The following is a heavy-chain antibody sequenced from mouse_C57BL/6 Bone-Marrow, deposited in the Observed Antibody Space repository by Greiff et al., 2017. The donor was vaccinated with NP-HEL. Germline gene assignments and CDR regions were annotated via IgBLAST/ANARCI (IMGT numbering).Heavy chain of an antibody. D-gene: IGHD1-3*01. CDR2: IRSKSNNYAT. V-gene: IGHV10-1*01. Sequence: EVKLVESGGGLVQPKGSLKLSCAASGFSFNTYAMNWVRQAPGKGLEWVARIRSKSNNYATYYADSVKDRFTISRDDSESMLYLQMNNLKTEDTAMYYCVRQDYIFAYWGQGTLVTVSA. CDR3: VRQDYIFAY. J-gene: IGHJ3*01. CDR1: GFSFNTYA.